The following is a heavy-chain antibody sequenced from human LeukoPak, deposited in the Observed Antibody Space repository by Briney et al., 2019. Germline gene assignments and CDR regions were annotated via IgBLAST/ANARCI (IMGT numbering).Heavy chain of an antibody. J-gene: IGHJ4*02. D-gene: IGHD5-18*01. CDR3: ARARPDTAMAVDY. CDR2: IYNSGST. CDR1: GGSISSYY. V-gene: IGHV4-59*01. Sequence: RPSETLSLTCTVSGGSISSYYWSWVRQPPGKGLEGIGYIYNSGSTKYNPSLKSRVTVSVDTSKNQFSLKLSSVTAADTAVYYCARARPDTAMAVDYWGQGTLVTVSS.